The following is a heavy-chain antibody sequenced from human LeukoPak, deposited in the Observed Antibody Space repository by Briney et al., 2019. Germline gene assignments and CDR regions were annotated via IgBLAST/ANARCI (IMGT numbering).Heavy chain of an antibody. Sequence: GGSLRPSCAASGFTFSSYWMHWVRQAPGKGLVWVSRINSDGSDTSYADSVKGRFTISRDNAKNTLYLQMNSLRAEDTAVYYCASSVIAAIDYWGQGTLVTVSS. CDR3: ASSVIAAIDY. J-gene: IGHJ4*02. V-gene: IGHV3-74*01. CDR1: GFTFSSYW. CDR2: INSDGSDT. D-gene: IGHD6-13*01.